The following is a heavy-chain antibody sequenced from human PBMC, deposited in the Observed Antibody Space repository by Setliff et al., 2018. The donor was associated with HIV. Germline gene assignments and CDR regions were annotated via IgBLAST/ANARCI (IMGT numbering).Heavy chain of an antibody. D-gene: IGHD3-3*01. CDR1: GFTFGDYY. Sequence: GGSLRLSCAASGFTFGDYYMTWIRQAPKKGLECVAYISSRGSVIQYADSVKGRFTISRANAKNSLSLQMDSLGVEDTAVYYCARGGMAPHNSWSRRRTYYYYYMDVWGKGTTVTVSS. CDR2: ISSRGSVI. V-gene: IGHV3-11*04. CDR3: ARGGMAPHNSWSRRRTYYYYYMDV. J-gene: IGHJ6*03.